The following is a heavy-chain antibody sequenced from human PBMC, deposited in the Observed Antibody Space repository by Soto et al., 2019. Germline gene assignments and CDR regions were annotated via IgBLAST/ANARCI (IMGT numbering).Heavy chain of an antibody. Sequence: GVSLRLSCAASGFTFSSYSMNWVRQAPGKGLEWVSSISSSSSYIYYADSVKGRFTISRDNAKNSLYLQMNSLRAEDTAVYYCARDWGYSSSWPTHGMDVWGQGTTVTVSS. J-gene: IGHJ6*02. CDR1: GFTFSSYS. CDR3: ARDWGYSSSWPTHGMDV. D-gene: IGHD6-13*01. V-gene: IGHV3-21*01. CDR2: ISSSSSYI.